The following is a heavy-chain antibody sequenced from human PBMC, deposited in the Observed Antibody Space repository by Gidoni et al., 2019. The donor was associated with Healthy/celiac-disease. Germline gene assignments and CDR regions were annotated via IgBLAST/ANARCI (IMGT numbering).Heavy chain of an antibody. J-gene: IGHJ3*02. V-gene: IGHV3-21*01. CDR2: ISSSSSYI. Sequence: PGKGLEWVSSISSSSSYIYYADSVKGRFTISRDNAKNSRYLQMNSLRAEDTAVYYCARVGGSGPLRAFDIWGQGTMVTVSS. D-gene: IGHD3-10*01. CDR3: ARVGGSGPLRAFDI.